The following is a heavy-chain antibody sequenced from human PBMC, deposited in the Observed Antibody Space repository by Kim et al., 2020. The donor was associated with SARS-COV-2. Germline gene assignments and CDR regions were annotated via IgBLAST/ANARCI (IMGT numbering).Heavy chain of an antibody. CDR2: FDPEDGET. Sequence: ASVKVSCKVSGYTLTELSMHWVRQAPGKGLEWMGGFDPEDGETIYAQKFQGRVTMTEDTSTDTAYMELSSLRSEDTAVYYCATGVAVAGRSSDYHYYYGMDVWGQGTTVTVSS. J-gene: IGHJ6*02. CDR1: GYTLTELS. CDR3: ATGVAVAGRSSDYHYYYGMDV. D-gene: IGHD6-19*01. V-gene: IGHV1-24*01.